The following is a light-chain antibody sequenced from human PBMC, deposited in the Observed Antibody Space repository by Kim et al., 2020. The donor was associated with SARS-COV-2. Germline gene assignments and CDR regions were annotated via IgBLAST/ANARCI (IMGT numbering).Light chain of an antibody. J-gene: IGLJ2*01. Sequence: QSVLTQPPSTSGTPGQRVTISCSGSGSNIGRNTVNWYQQLPGTGPKLLIYGNNQRPSGVPDRFSGSRSGTSASLAISGLQSEDEADYYCAAWDDSLHGVIFGGGTKLTVL. CDR3: AAWDDSLHGVI. CDR2: GNN. V-gene: IGLV1-44*01. CDR1: GSNIGRNT.